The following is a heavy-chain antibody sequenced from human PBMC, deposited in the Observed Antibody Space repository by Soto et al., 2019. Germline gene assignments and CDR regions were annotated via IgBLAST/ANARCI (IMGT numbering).Heavy chain of an antibody. J-gene: IGHJ6*02. V-gene: IGHV5-51*01. CDR1: GYSLTSYW. CDR2: IYPGDSDT. CDR3: ARHDYSNGYYYYGMDV. D-gene: IGHD4-4*01. Sequence: GESLKISCKGSGYSLTSYWIGWVRQMPGKGLEWMGIIYPGDSDTRYSPSFQGQVTISADKSISTAYLQWSSLKASDTAMYYCARHDYSNGYYYYGMDVWGQGTTVTVSS.